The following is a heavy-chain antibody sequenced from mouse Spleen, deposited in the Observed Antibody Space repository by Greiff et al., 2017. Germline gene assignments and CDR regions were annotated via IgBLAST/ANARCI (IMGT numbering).Heavy chain of an antibody. D-gene: IGHD2-1*01. J-gene: IGHJ4*01. CDR1: GYTFTDYY. CDR2: IFPGSGNL. CDR3: AREDYGNYDAMDY. Sequence: QVQLQQSGADLVRPGVSVKLSCKASGYTFTDYYINWVKLWPGQGLAWISSIFPGSGNLFYNEKSKGKATLTAEKSSSTAYMRLSSLTSEDSAVYVSAREDYGNYDAMDYWGQGTSVTVSA. V-gene: IGHV1-76*01.